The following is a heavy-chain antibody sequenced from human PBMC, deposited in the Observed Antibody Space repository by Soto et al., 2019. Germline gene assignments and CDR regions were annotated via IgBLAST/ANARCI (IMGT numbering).Heavy chain of an antibody. V-gene: IGHV1-18*01. D-gene: IGHD4-17*01. CDR1: GYTFTSYG. J-gene: IGHJ3*02. CDR2: ISAYNGNT. Sequence: ASVKVSCKASGYTFTSYGISWVRQAPGQGLEWMGWISAYNGNTDYAQKLQGRVTMTTDTSTSTAYMKLRSLRSDDTAVYYCAREVHVATVTTYAFDIWGQGTMVTVSS. CDR3: AREVHVATVTTYAFDI.